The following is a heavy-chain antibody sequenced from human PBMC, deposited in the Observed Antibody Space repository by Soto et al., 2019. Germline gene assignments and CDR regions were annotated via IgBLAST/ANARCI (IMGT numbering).Heavy chain of an antibody. CDR2: ISYDGINK. CDR3: AKDGVFGSGSSFDY. J-gene: IGHJ4*02. V-gene: IGHV3-30*18. D-gene: IGHD3-10*01. Sequence: QVQLVESGGGVVQPGRSLRLSCAASGFTFSSDGMHWVRQAPGEGLEWVAVISYDGINKYYADSVRGRFTISRDNSNNTLYLQMNSLRAEDTAVYYCAKDGVFGSGSSFDYWGQGTLVTVSS. CDR1: GFTFSSDG.